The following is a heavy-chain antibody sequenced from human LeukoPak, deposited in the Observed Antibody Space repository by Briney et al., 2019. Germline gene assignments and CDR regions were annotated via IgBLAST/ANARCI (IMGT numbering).Heavy chain of an antibody. D-gene: IGHD1-26*01. J-gene: IGHJ4*02. V-gene: IGHV3-7*01. CDR3: ARHSPLLVGATSFDY. CDR1: GFTFSSYW. Sequence: GSLRLSCAASGFTFSSYWMSWVRQAPGKGLEWVANIKQDGSEKYYVDSVKGRFTISRDNATNSLYLQLNSLRAEDTAVYYCARHSPLLVGATSFDYWGQGTMVTVSS. CDR2: IKQDGSEK.